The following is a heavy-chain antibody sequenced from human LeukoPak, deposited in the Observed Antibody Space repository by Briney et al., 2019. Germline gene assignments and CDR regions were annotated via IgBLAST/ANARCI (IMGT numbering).Heavy chain of an antibody. D-gene: IGHD3-16*01. CDR1: GFTFSSYA. CDR3: SKYSSWGFMRTWYYFDY. CDR2: IRGSGGST. J-gene: IGHJ4*02. Sequence: GSLLLSSAASGFTFSSYAMSCVRQAPGKGLEWVSAIRGSGGSTYYADSVKGRFTISRDNSKNTLYLQMNSLRAEDTAVYFCSKYSSWGFMRTWYYFDYWGQGTLVTVSS. V-gene: IGHV3-23*01.